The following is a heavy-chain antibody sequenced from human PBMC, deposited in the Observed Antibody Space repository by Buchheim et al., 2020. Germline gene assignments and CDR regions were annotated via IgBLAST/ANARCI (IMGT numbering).Heavy chain of an antibody. Sequence: EGQLVESGGGLVQPGGSLRLSCAASRFTFSNYWMSWVRQAPGKGLEWVANIKQDGREKYYVDSVKGRFTISRDNAKNSLFLQMNTLRAEDTAVYYCARDIGEYSSSSSPDYWGPGTL. CDR2: IKQDGREK. J-gene: IGHJ4*02. V-gene: IGHV3-7*03. D-gene: IGHD6-6*01. CDR3: ARDIGEYSSSSSPDY. CDR1: RFTFSNYW.